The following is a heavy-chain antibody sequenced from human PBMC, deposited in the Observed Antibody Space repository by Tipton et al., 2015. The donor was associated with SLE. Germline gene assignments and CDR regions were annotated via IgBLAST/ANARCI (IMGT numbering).Heavy chain of an antibody. CDR2: IYQSGGT. V-gene: IGHV4-59*01. J-gene: IGHJ4*02. CDR1: GASISSSY. CDR3: ARAKGSGTYSSGQFDS. D-gene: IGHD3-10*01. Sequence: GLVKPSETLPLTCNVSGASISSSYLSWIRQPPGKGLEWIGHIYQSGGTYYNPSLKGRVTISVNTSKNQFSLKLRSVTAAGTALYYCARAKGSGTYSSGQFDSWGQGTLVTVSS.